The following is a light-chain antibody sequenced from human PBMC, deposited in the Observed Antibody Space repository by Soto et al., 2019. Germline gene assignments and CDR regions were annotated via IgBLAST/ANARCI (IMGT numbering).Light chain of an antibody. J-gene: IGLJ1*01. Sequence: QSVLTQPASVSGSPGQSSTISCTETSSDVGGYNYVSWYQQHPGKAPKLMIYEVSNRPSGVSNRFSGSKSGNTASLTISGLQAEDEADYYCSSYTSTITYVFGSGTKVTVL. CDR2: EVS. CDR1: SSDVGGYNY. V-gene: IGLV2-14*01. CDR3: SSYTSTITYV.